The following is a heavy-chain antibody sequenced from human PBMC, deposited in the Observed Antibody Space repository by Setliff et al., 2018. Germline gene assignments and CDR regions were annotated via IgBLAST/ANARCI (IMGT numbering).Heavy chain of an antibody. D-gene: IGHD3-3*01. V-gene: IGHV1-2*04. CDR1: GYTFTGYY. CDR2: INPNSGGT. CDR3: AREERRVEWLLYGGPKYSYYGMDV. J-gene: IGHJ6*02. Sequence: ASVKVSCKSSGYTFTGYYMHWVRQAPGHGLEWMGWINPNSGGTNYAQKFQGWVTMTRDTSISTAYMELSRLRSDDTAVYYCAREERRVEWLLYGGPKYSYYGMDVWGQGTTVTVSS.